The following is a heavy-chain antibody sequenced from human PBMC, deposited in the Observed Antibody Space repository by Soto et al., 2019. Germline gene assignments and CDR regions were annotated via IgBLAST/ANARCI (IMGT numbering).Heavy chain of an antibody. D-gene: IGHD3-10*01. J-gene: IGHJ4*02. CDR3: AYSRYTGSGVDY. V-gene: IGHV2-5*02. CDR1: GFSLSTSGVG. Sequence: QITLKESGPTLVKPTQTLTLTCTFSGFSLSTSGVGVGWIRQPPGKALEWLALIYWDDDKRYSPSLKSRLPITKDTSKNPVVLTMTNMDPVDTATYYCAYSRYTGSGVDYWGQGTLVTVSS. CDR2: IYWDDDK.